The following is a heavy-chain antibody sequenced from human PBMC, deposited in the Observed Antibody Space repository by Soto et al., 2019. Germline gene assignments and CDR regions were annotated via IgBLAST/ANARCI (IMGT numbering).Heavy chain of an antibody. D-gene: IGHD6-19*01. Sequence: GGSLRLSCAASGFTFSSYAMSWVRQAPGKGLEWVSAISGSGGSTYYADSVKGRFTISRDNSKNTLYLQMNSLRAEDTAVYYCAKDYSSGWYRGPIQHWGQGTLVTVSS. CDR1: GFTFSSYA. V-gene: IGHV3-23*01. J-gene: IGHJ1*01. CDR2: ISGSGGST. CDR3: AKDYSSGWYRGPIQH.